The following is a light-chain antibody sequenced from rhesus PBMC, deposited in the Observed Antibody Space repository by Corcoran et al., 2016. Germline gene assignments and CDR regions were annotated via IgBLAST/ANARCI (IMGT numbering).Light chain of an antibody. CDR3: QSYDCSLSAYI. CDR1: RSNIGGYY. V-gene: IGLV1-85*01. CDR2: ENN. J-gene: IGLJ1*01. Sequence: QSVLTQPPSVSGAPGQRVTISCTGSRSNIGGYYVQWYQQLPGTAPKLLIYENNKRPSGVSDRFSGSQSGTSASLTITGLQSEDEADYYCQSYDCSLSAYIFGAGTRLTVL.